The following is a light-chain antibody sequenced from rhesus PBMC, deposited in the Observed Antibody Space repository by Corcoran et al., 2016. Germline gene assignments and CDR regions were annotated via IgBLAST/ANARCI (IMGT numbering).Light chain of an antibody. V-gene: IGKV1S14*01. CDR1: QDISNH. CDR3: QQHSTYPT. J-gene: IGKJ4*01. CDR2: DPS. Sequence: EIQMTQSPSSLSASVGDTVTITCRSSQDISNHLAWYQQKPGKFPMPTIYDPSNLENGVPSRLSGSGSVTDFTLTFTSLQPEDFAIYYWQQHSTYPTFGGGTKVELK.